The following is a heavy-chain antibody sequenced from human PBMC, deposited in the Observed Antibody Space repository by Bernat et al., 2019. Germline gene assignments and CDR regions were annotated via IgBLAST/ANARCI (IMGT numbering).Heavy chain of an antibody. CDR2: LNEDGSEN. J-gene: IGHJ4*02. D-gene: IGHD2-21*01. CDR3: ARLGDGLAEY. V-gene: IGHV3-7*03. CDR1: GFTFSSHG. Sequence: EVQLVESGGGLVQPGGSLILSCAASGFTFSSHGMGWVRQAPGEGLEWVANLNEDGSENYYVDSLKGRFTISRDNTKNSLYLQMNSLRTEDTAVYFWARLGDGLAEYWGQGTLVTVSA.